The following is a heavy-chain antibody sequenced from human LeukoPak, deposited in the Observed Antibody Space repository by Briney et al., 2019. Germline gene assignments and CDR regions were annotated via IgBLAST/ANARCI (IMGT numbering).Heavy chain of an antibody. CDR2: FNPEDGET. D-gene: IGHD6-19*01. CDR3: ATARSIAVAGTLSY. V-gene: IGHV1-24*01. J-gene: IGHJ4*02. CDR1: GYTLTELS. Sequence: GASVKVSCKVSGYTLTELSMHWVRQAPGKGLEWMGGFNPEDGETIYAQKFQGRVTMTEDTSTDTAYMELSSLRSEDTAVYYCATARSIAVAGTLSYWGQGTLVTVSS.